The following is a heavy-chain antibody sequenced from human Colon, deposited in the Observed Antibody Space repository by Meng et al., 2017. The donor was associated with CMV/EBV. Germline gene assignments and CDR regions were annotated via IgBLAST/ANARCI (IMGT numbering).Heavy chain of an antibody. V-gene: IGHV3-30*04. CDR2: ISFHEKNE. CDR1: GFRFSSYA. D-gene: IGHD6-13*01. Sequence: GESLKISCAASGFRFSSYAMHWVRQAPGKGLEWVAAISFHEKNEYYADSVKGRFTISRDNSKNTLYLQMSNLSPEDTAVYYCASWSSSWTDSFDDWGQGTLVTVSS. CDR3: ASWSSSWTDSFDD. J-gene: IGHJ4*02.